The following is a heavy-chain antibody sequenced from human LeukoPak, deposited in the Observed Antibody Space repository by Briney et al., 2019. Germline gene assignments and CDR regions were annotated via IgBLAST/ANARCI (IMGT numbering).Heavy chain of an antibody. V-gene: IGHV4-34*01. CDR3: ARGPISMGIVGYYYYYGMDV. CDR2: INHSGST. Sequence: SETLSLTCAVYGGSSSGYYWSWIRQPPGKGLEWIGEINHSGSTNYNPSLKSRVTISVDTSKNQFSLKLSSVTAADTAVYYCARGPISMGIVGYYYYYGMDVWGQGTTVTVSS. CDR1: GGSSSGYY. D-gene: IGHD3-10*01. J-gene: IGHJ6*02.